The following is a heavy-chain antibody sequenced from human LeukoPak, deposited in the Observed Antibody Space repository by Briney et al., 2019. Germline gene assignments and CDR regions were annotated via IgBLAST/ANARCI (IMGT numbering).Heavy chain of an antibody. V-gene: IGHV4-59*01. Sequence: PSDTLSLTCTVSDDSISDYYRGWIRQPPGKGLEWIGYFYNSGRSTYNPSLKSRVTISADTSKNHFSLKLNSVTTADTAVYYCTRGAGWLIDYWGQGILVTVSS. CDR2: FYNSGRS. CDR1: DDSISDYY. J-gene: IGHJ4*02. D-gene: IGHD3-16*01. CDR3: TRGAGWLIDY.